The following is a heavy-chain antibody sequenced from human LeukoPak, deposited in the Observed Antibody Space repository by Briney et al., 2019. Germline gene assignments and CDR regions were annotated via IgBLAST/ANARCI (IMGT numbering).Heavy chain of an antibody. Sequence: GGSLRLSCAASGFTFSSYGMHWVRQAPGKGLEWVAVISYDGSNKYYADSVKGRFTISRDNSKNTLYLQMNSLRAEDTAVYYCAKLRSSGGERDYWGQGTLVTVSS. CDR1: GFTFSSYG. V-gene: IGHV3-30*18. D-gene: IGHD6-19*01. CDR2: ISYDGSNK. CDR3: AKLRSSGGERDY. J-gene: IGHJ4*02.